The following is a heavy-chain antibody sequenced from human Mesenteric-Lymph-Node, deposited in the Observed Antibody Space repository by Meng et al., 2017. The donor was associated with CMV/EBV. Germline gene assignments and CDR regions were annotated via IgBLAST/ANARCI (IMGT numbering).Heavy chain of an antibody. CDR1: GGSVSSGSYY. CDR3: ARDNTLLGLEGFDI. D-gene: IGHD7-27*01. CDR2: IYYSGST. Sequence: GSLRLSCTVSGGSVSSGSYYWSWIRQPPGKGLEWIGYIYYSGSTNYNPSLKSRVTISVDTSKNQFSLKLSSVTAADTAVYYCARDNTLLGLEGFDIWGQGTKVTVSS. J-gene: IGHJ3*02. V-gene: IGHV4-61*01.